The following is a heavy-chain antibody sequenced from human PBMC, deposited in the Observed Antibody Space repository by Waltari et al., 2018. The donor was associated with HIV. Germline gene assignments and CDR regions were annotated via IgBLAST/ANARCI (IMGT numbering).Heavy chain of an antibody. Sequence: EVQLVESGGGLVQPGGSLRLSCSASGFTFSSYAMHWVRQAPGKGLEYVSAISKNGHSTYYADSVKGRFTSARDNSKNTLKRQRSRLRAEDTVVYYCVKEGGYCSGGRCYYYGMDVWGQGTTVTVSS. CDR3: VKEGGYCSGGRCYYYGMDV. D-gene: IGHD2-15*01. V-gene: IGHV3-64D*06. CDR2: ISKNGHST. CDR1: GFTFSSYA. J-gene: IGHJ6*02.